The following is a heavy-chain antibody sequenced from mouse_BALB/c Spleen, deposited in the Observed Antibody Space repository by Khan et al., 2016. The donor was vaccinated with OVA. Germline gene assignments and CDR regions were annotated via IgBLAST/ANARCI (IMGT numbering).Heavy chain of an antibody. CDR2: IWGDGST. CDR1: GFSLTGYG. D-gene: IGHD1-1*01. Sequence: QVQLKQSGPGLVAPSQSLSITCTVPGFSLTGYGVNWVRQPPGKGLEWLGMIWGDGSTDYNSALKSRLSISKDNSKSQVFLKMNSLQTDDTARYYCARDRYYYGRGLAYWGQGTLVTVSA. V-gene: IGHV2-6-7*01. J-gene: IGHJ3*01. CDR3: ARDRYYYGRGLAY.